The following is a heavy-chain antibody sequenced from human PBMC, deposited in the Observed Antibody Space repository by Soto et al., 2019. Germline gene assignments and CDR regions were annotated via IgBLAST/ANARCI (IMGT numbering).Heavy chain of an antibody. D-gene: IGHD1-26*01. J-gene: IGHJ4*02. CDR3: AKLRVGATTIPLDPDFDY. V-gene: IGHV3-23*01. CDR1: GFTFSSYA. Sequence: GGSLRLSCAASGFTFSSYAMSWVRQAPGKGLEWVSAISGSGGSTYYADSVKGRFTISRDNSKNTLYLQMNSLRAEDTAVYYCAKLRVGATTIPLDPDFDYWGQGTLVTVSS. CDR2: ISGSGGST.